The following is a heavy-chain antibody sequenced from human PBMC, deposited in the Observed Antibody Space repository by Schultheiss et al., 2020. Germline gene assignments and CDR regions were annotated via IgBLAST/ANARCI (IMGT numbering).Heavy chain of an antibody. V-gene: IGHV4-4*02. CDR1: GGSISSSNW. J-gene: IGHJ4*02. CDR3: ARDSTTVTTSWFDY. D-gene: IGHD4-17*01. Sequence: SATLSLTCAVSGGSISSSNWWSWVRQPPGKGLEWIGEINHSGSTNYNPSLKSRVTISVDTSKNQFSLKLSSVTAADTAVYYCARDSTTVTTSWFDYWGQGTLVTVSS. CDR2: INHSGST.